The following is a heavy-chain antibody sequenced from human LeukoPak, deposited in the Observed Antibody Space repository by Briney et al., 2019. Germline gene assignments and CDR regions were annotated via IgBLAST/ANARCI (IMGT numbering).Heavy chain of an antibody. Sequence: SETLSPTCNVSGDSISSDYWSWIRQPPGKGLEWIGEINHSGSTNYNPSLKSRVTISVDTSKNRFSLKLTSVTAADTALYYCARVVASTSIDSWGQGTLVTVSS. J-gene: IGHJ4*02. V-gene: IGHV4-34*01. CDR2: INHSGST. D-gene: IGHD2-15*01. CDR3: ARVVASTSIDS. CDR1: GDSISSDY.